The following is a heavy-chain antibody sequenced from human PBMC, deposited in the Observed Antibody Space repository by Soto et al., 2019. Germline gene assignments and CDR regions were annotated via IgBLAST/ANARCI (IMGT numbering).Heavy chain of an antibody. CDR2: MNPESGST. J-gene: IGHJ6*02. CDR1: GYTFNTYD. V-gene: IGHV1-8*01. CDR3: ARSGGSGYYSAHYYGMDV. D-gene: IGHD3-22*01. Sequence: ASVKVSCKASGYTFNTYDINWVRQATGQGLEWMGWMNPESGSTGFAQSFQGRITLTRSTSLNTVYMEVSSLTNGDTAVYFCARSGGSGYYSAHYYGMDVWGPGTTVTVSS.